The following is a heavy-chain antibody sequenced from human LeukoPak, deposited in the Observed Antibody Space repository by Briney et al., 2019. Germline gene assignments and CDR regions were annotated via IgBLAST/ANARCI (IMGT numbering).Heavy chain of an antibody. CDR1: GFTFSSYG. V-gene: IGHV3-30*18. CDR3: AKVALVTTVTLYYFDY. D-gene: IGHD4-17*01. Sequence: PGGSLRLSSAASGFTFSSYGMHWVRQAPGKGLEWVAVISYDGSNKYYADSVKGRFTISRDNSKNTLYLQMNSLRAEDTAVYYCAKVALVTTVTLYYFDYWGQGTLVTVSS. J-gene: IGHJ4*02. CDR2: ISYDGSNK.